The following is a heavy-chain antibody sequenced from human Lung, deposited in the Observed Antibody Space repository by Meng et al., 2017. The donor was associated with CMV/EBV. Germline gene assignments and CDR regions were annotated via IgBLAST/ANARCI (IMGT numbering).Heavy chain of an antibody. Sequence: GGSLRLSCAASGFTFSAYAMNWVRQAPGKGLEWVTSISTTSTYIYYADSVKGRFTISRDNAQNSVYLQMSSLSAEDTGVYYCARSWDGMDVWGQGTTVSVSS. CDR3: ARSWDGMDV. J-gene: IGHJ6*02. D-gene: IGHD6-13*01. V-gene: IGHV3-21*01. CDR1: GFTFSAYA. CDR2: ISTTSTYI.